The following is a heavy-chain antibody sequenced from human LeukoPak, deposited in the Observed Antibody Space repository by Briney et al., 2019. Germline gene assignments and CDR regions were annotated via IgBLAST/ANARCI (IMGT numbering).Heavy chain of an antibody. D-gene: IGHD6-13*01. CDR1: GGSISSSSYY. V-gene: IGHV4-39*07. CDR3: ARDRIAAAGSDY. CDR2: IYYSGST. J-gene: IGHJ4*02. Sequence: PSETLSLTCTVSGGSISSSSYYWGWIRQPPGKGLEWIGSIYYSGSTYYNPSLKSRVTISVDTSKNQFSLKLSSATAADTAVYYCARDRIAAAGSDYWGQGTLVTVSS.